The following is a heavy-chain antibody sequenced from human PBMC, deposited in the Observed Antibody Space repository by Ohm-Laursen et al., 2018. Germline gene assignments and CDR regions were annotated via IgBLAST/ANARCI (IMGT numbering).Heavy chain of an antibody. D-gene: IGHD2-15*01. V-gene: IGHV4-34*01. J-gene: IGHJ6*02. CDR3: ASRSTVNCSGGSCYSGMDV. CDR1: GESISGYY. Sequence: GTLSLTCTVSGESISGYYWSWIRQPPGKGLEWIGEINHSGSTNYNPSLKSRVTISVDTSKNRFSLKLSSVTAADTAVYYCASRSTVNCSGGSCYSGMDVWGQGTTVTVSS. CDR2: INHSGST.